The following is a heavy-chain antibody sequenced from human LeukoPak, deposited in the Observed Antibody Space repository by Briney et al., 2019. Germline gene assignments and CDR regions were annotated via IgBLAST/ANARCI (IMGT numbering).Heavy chain of an antibody. CDR1: GGSISSDSYF. V-gene: IGHV4-61*02. Sequence: SQTLSLTCTVSGGSISSDSYFWSWIRRPAGKGLEWIGRLYSSGSTDYNPSLKSRVTISVDTSKNQFSLKLSSVTAADTAVYYCARDGKEGGYNYDYWGQGTLVTVSS. J-gene: IGHJ4*02. CDR3: ARDGKEGGYNYDY. D-gene: IGHD5-24*01. CDR2: LYSSGST.